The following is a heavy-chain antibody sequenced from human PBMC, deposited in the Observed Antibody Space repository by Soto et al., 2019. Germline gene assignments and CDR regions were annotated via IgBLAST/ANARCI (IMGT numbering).Heavy chain of an antibody. J-gene: IGHJ4*02. CDR1: GGSISSYC. CDR3: ARHTGVYFDY. CDR2: IYYSGST. V-gene: IGHV4-59*08. Sequence: PSETLSLTCTVSGGSISSYCWSWIRQPPGKGLEWIGYIYYSGSTNYNPSLKSRVTISVDTSKNQFSLKLSSVTAADTAVYYCARHTGVYFDYWGQGTLVTVSS. D-gene: IGHD2-8*02.